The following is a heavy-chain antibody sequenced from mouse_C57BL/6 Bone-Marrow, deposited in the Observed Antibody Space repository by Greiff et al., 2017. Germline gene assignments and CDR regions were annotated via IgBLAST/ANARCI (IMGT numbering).Heavy chain of an antibody. V-gene: IGHV1-81*01. J-gene: IGHJ4*01. CDR3: ARFSYGNYFYAMDY. CDR2: IYPRSGNT. CDR1: GYTFTSYG. D-gene: IGHD2-1*01. Sequence: VQLQQSGAELARPGASVKLSCKASGYTFTSYGISWVKQRTGQGLEWIGEIYPRSGNTYYNEKFKGKATLTADKSSSTAYIELRSLTSEDSAVYICARFSYGNYFYAMDYWGQGTSVTVSS.